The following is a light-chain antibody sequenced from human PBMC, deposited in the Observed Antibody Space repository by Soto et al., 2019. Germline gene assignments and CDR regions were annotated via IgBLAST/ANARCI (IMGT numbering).Light chain of an antibody. V-gene: IGLV2-8*01. CDR3: SSYAGSNNPLYV. Sequence: QPVLTQPPSASGSPGQSVTISCTGTSSDVGGYNYVSWYQQHPGKAPKLMIYEVSKRPSGVPDRFSGSKSGNTASLTVSGLQAEDEADYYCSSYAGSNNPLYVFGTGTKVTVL. CDR1: SSDVGGYNY. J-gene: IGLJ1*01. CDR2: EVS.